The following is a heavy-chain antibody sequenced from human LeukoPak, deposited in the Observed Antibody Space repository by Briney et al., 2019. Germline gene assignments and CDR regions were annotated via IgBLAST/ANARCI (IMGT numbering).Heavy chain of an antibody. Sequence: GGSLRLSCAASGFAFGTHVLSWVRQAPGKGLEWVAVISVGGGTTFYADSVHGRFTMSRDDSEDTVYLQMTSLSAEGTATYFCAKHPSGNLRYIEYWGQGTLVTVSS. CDR3: AKHPSGNLRYIEY. V-gene: IGHV3-23*01. CDR1: GFAFGTHV. CDR2: ISVGGGTT. J-gene: IGHJ4*02. D-gene: IGHD1-26*01.